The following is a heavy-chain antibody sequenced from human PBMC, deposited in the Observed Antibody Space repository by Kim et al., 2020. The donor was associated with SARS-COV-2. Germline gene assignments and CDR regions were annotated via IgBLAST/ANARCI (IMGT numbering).Heavy chain of an antibody. Sequence: GGSLRLSCAASGFTFSSYAMSWVRQAPGKGLEWVSVIYSGGSSTYYADSVKGRFTISRDNSKNTLYLQMNSLRAEDTAVYYCAKISSGYTDAFDIWGQGTMVTVSS. J-gene: IGHJ3*02. D-gene: IGHD3-22*01. CDR1: GFTFSSYA. CDR2: IYSGGSST. V-gene: IGHV3-23*03. CDR3: AKISSGYTDAFDI.